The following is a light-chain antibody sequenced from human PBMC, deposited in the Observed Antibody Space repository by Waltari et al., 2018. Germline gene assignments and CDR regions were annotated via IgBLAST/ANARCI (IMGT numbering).Light chain of an antibody. J-gene: IGLJ2*01. CDR3: SSYTNTFVV. CDR1: SSDIGAYNY. Sequence: QSALTQPAAVSGSPGPSITISCTGSSSDIGAYNYVAWYQHFPDEAPTLLIYEVLTRPSGVSSRFSGSKSGNTASLTISGIQAEDEAHYYCSSYTNTFVVFGGGTKLTVL. V-gene: IGLV2-14*01. CDR2: EVL.